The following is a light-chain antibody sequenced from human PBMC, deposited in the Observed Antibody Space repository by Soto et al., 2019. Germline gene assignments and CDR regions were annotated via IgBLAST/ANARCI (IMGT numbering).Light chain of an antibody. CDR2: EGS. CDR3: CSYAGSSTLV. Sequence: QSALTQPASVSGSPGQSIPIPCPGTSSDVGSYNLVSWYQQHPGKAPKLMIFEGSKRPSGLSNRFSGSKSGNTASLTISGLQAEDEADYYCCSYAGSSTLVFGGGTKLTVL. J-gene: IGLJ3*02. CDR1: SSDVGSYNL. V-gene: IGLV2-23*01.